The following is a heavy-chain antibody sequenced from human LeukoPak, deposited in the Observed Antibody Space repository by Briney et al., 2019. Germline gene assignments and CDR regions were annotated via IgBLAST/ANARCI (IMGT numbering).Heavy chain of an antibody. CDR1: GFNFGSDA. V-gene: IGHV3-33*01. Sequence: PGGSLRLSCTASGFNFGSDALHWVRQAPGKGLEWVAFIWSGGSNDHYADSVKGRFTISRDNSKNTVCLQMNSLRVEDTAVYYCARDPSGSGWSLSDWGQGTPVTVSS. CDR3: ARDPSGSGWSLSD. J-gene: IGHJ4*02. CDR2: IWSGGSND. D-gene: IGHD6-19*01.